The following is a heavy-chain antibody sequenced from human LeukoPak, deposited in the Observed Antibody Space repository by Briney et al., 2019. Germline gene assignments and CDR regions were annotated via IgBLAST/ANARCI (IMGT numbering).Heavy chain of an antibody. V-gene: IGHV1-3*04. D-gene: IGHD3-22*01. J-gene: IGHJ4*02. Sequence: ASVKVSCKASGYTFTDYAVHWVRQAPGQRLEWMGWINTGNGNTKYSQKFQDRVTLTRDTSASTVYMELSSLRSEDTAVYYCAREYYYDETPDFWGQGTLVTVSS. CDR1: GYTFTDYA. CDR2: INTGNGNT. CDR3: AREYYYDETPDF.